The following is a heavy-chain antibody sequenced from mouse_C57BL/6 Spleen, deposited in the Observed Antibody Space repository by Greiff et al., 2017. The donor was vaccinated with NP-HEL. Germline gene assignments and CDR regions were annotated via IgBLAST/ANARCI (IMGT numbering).Heavy chain of an antibody. CDR2: IDPENGDT. CDR3: TLYYYGSSYLFDY. CDR1: GFNIKDDY. J-gene: IGHJ2*01. V-gene: IGHV14-4*01. Sequence: VQLQQSGAELVRPGASVKLSCTASGFNIKDDYMHWVKQRPEQGLEWIGWIDPENGDTEYASKFQGKATITADTSSNTAYLQLSSLTSEDTAVYYCTLYYYGSSYLFDYWGQGTTLTVSS. D-gene: IGHD1-1*01.